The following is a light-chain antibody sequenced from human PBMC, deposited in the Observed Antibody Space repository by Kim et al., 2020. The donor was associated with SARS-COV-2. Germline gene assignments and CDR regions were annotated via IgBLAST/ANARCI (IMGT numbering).Light chain of an antibody. Sequence: NFMLTQPHSVSESPGKTVTISCTRTSGFIASDYVQWYQQRPGSAPTTVIYEDNLRPSGVPDRFSGSIDSSSNTASLTISGPETEDEADYYCQSFAGSAWVFGGGTQLTVL. V-gene: IGLV6-57*04. J-gene: IGLJ3*02. CDR1: SGFIASDY. CDR2: EDN. CDR3: QSFAGSAWV.